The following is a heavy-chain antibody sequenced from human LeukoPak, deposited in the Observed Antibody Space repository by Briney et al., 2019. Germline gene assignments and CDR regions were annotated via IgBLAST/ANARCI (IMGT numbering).Heavy chain of an antibody. D-gene: IGHD6-19*01. Sequence: SETLSLTCTVSGGSISSYYWSWIRQPAGKGLEWIGRIYTSGSTNYNPSLKSRVTMSVDTSKNQFSLKLSSVTAADTAVYYCAREKIGYSSGWYSDDAFDIWGQGTMVTVSS. V-gene: IGHV4-4*07. J-gene: IGHJ3*02. CDR2: IYTSGST. CDR1: GGSISSYY. CDR3: AREKIGYSSGWYSDDAFDI.